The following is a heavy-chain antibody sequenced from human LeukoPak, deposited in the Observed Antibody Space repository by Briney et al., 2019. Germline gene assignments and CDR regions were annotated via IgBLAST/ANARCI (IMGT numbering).Heavy chain of an antibody. CDR1: VFTFSSYS. D-gene: IGHD3-3*01. CDR3: ASDRGEYDFWSGYYPSLDDY. V-gene: IGHV3-48*01. CDR2: ISSSSSTI. J-gene: IGHJ4*02. Sequence: PGGSLRLPCAASVFTFSSYSMNWVRQAPGKGLEGVSYISSSSSTIYYADSVKGRFTISRDNAKNSLYLQMNSLRAEDTAVYYCASDRGEYDFWSGYYPSLDDYWGQGTLVTVSS.